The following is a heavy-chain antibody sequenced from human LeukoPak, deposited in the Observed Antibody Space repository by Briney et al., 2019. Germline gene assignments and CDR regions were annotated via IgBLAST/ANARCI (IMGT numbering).Heavy chain of an antibody. V-gene: IGHV3-9*01. D-gene: IGHD6-19*01. CDR3: AKGSPPRIAVAGTYADY. CDR2: ISWNSGST. J-gene: IGHJ4*02. CDR1: GFTFDDYA. Sequence: GGSLRLSCAASGFTFDDYAMHWVRQAPGKGLEWVSGISWNSGSTGYADSVKGRFTISRDNAKNSLYLQMNSLRAEDTALYYCAKGSPPRIAVAGTYADYWGQGTLVTVSS.